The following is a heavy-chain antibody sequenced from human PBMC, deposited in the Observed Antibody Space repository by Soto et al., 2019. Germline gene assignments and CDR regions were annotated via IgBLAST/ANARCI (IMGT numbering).Heavy chain of an antibody. V-gene: IGHV1-18*04. CDR3: ARDGVGGYQLPGDWFDP. J-gene: IGHJ5*02. CDR1: GYTFTSYG. D-gene: IGHD2-2*01. Sequence: QVQLVQSGAEVKKPGASVKVSCKASGYTFTSYGISWVRQAPGQGLEWMGWISAYNGNTNDAQKLQGRVTMTTDTSTSTAYMELRGLGSDVTAVYFCARDGVGGYQLPGDWFDPWGQGTLVTVSS. CDR2: ISAYNGNT.